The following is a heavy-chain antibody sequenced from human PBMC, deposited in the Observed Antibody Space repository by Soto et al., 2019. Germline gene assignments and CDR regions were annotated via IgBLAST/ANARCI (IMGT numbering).Heavy chain of an antibody. Sequence: EVQLVESGGRLIQPGGSLTLSCAVSGFNVNDNYMSWVRQAPGKAPEWVSVIYSGGKTDFAESVRGRFIVSRDTSENMVYLQMNSLRAEDTATYYCTRDSSYYGAGRGVLDYWGQGTPVTVSS. D-gene: IGHD3-10*01. CDR3: TRDSSYYGAGRGVLDY. V-gene: IGHV3-66*01. J-gene: IGHJ4*02. CDR1: GFNVNDNY. CDR2: IYSGGKT.